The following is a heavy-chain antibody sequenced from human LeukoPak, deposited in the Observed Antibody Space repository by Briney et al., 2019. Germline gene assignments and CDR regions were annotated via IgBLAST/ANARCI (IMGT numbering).Heavy chain of an antibody. D-gene: IGHD3-10*01. CDR3: ARDKTMVRYYYMDV. J-gene: IGHJ6*03. CDR2: ISSSGSTI. CDR1: GFTFSSYE. Sequence: SGGSLRLSCAASGFTFSSYEMNWVRQAPGKGLEWVSYISSSGSTIYYADSVKGRFTISRDNAKNSLYLQMNSLRAEDTAVYYCARDKTMVRYYYMDVWGKGTTVTISS. V-gene: IGHV3-48*03.